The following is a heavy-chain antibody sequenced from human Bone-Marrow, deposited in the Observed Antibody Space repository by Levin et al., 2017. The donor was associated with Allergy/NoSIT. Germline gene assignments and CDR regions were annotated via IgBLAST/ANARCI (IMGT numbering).Heavy chain of an antibody. J-gene: IGHJ3*01. D-gene: IGHD2/OR15-2a*01. Sequence: SCAASGFTFNRYAMTWVRQAPGEGLEWVSGISADGGSTYYADSVKGRFTISRDNSRNTVYLQMNSLRGEDTAVYHCVRGIIGDVRVAHKEAFDVWGQGTMVTVSS. V-gene: IGHV3-23*01. CDR3: VRGIIGDVRVAHKEAFDV. CDR2: ISADGGST. CDR1: GFTFNRYA.